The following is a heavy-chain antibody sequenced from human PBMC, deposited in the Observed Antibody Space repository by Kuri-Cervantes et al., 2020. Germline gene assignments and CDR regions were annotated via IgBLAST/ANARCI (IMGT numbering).Heavy chain of an antibody. D-gene: IGHD3-16*01. CDR2: INPSGGST. Sequence: ASVKVSCKASGYTFTSYYMHWVRQAPGQGLEWKGIINPSGGSTSYAQKFQGRVTMTRDTSTSTVYMELSSLRSEDTAVYYCAREPFYDYVWGTKYPDAFDIWGQGTMVTVSS. CDR3: AREPFYDYVWGTKYPDAFDI. CDR1: GYTFTSYY. J-gene: IGHJ3*02. V-gene: IGHV1-46*01.